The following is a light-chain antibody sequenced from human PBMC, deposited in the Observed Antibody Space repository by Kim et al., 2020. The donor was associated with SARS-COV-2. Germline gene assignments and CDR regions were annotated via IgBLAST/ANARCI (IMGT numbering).Light chain of an antibody. CDR2: GVT. V-gene: IGLV2-14*03. Sequence: QSITISCTGTSSDIGGFDYVSWYQQRPGKAPKLLIYGVTHRPSGFPDRFSGSKSGNTASLTISGLQAEDEADYYCSSYTTIYSYVFGTGTKVTVL. J-gene: IGLJ1*01. CDR3: SSYTTIYSYV. CDR1: SSDIGGFDY.